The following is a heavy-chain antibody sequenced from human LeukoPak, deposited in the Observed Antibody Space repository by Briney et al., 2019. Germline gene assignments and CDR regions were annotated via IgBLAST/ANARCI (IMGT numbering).Heavy chain of an antibody. J-gene: IGHJ3*02. V-gene: IGHV3-33*06. CDR1: GFTFSSYG. Sequence: GRSLRLSCAASGFTFSSYGMHWVRQAPGKGLEWVAVIWYDGSNKYYADSVKGRFTISRDNSENTLYLQMNSLRAEDTAVYYCAKDYDAFDIWGQGTMVTVSS. CDR3: AKDYDAFDI. CDR2: IWYDGSNK.